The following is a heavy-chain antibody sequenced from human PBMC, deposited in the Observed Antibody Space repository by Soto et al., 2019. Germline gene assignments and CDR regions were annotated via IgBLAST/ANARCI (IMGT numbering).Heavy chain of an antibody. CDR1: GGTFSSYA. CDR2: IIPIFGTA. V-gene: IGHV1-69*13. CDR3: ARDGLPAAIYYYYYYGMDV. Sequence: ASVKVSCKASGGTFSSYAISWVRQAPGQGLEWMGGIIPIFGTANYAQKFQGRVTITADESTSTAYMELSSLRSEDTAVYYCARDGLPAAIYYYYYYGMDVWGQGTTVTVSS. J-gene: IGHJ6*02. D-gene: IGHD2-2*02.